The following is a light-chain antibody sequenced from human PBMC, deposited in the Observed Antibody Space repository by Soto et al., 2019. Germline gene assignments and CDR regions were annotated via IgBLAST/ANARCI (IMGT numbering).Light chain of an antibody. CDR3: QQYDNLHRMYT. V-gene: IGKV1-33*01. Sequence: DIQMTQSPSSLSASVGDRVTMTCQASQDISNYLNWYQQEPGKAPKLLIYDASNLETGVPSRFSGSGSGTDFTFTISSLQPEDIATYYCQQYDNLHRMYTFGQGTKLEIK. CDR2: DAS. CDR1: QDISNY. J-gene: IGKJ2*01.